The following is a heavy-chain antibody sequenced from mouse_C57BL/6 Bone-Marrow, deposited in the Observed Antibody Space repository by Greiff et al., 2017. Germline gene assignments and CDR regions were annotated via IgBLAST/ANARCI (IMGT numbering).Heavy chain of an antibody. Sequence: VQLQQSVAELVRPGASVKLSCTASGFNIKNTYMHWVKQRPEQGLEWIGRIDPANGNTKYAPKFQGKATITADTSSNTAYRQLSSLTSEDTAIYYCEASNYVVWYFDVWGTGTTVTVSS. CDR2: IDPANGNT. D-gene: IGHD2-5*01. CDR1: GFNIKNTY. J-gene: IGHJ1*03. CDR3: EASNYVVWYFDV. V-gene: IGHV14-3*01.